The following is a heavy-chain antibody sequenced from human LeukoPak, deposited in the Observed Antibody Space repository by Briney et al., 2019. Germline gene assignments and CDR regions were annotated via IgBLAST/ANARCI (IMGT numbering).Heavy chain of an antibody. D-gene: IGHD6-13*01. CDR3: ARNKYSSRWYGTFDY. CDR2: INWNGGST. J-gene: IGHJ4*02. Sequence: PGGSLRLSCAASGFTFDDYGMSWVRQAPGKGLEWVSGINWNGGSTGYADSVKGRFTISRDNAKNSLYLQMNSLRAEDTALYYCARNKYSSRWYGTFDYWGQGTLVTVSS. CDR1: GFTFDDYG. V-gene: IGHV3-20*04.